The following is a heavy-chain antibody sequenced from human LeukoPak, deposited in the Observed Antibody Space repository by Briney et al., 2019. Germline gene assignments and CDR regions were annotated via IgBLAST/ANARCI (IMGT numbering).Heavy chain of an antibody. J-gene: IGHJ4*02. CDR3: AKDHYDGSGFPFDC. CDR2: ITGTGSKT. Sequence: GGSLRLSCAASGFTFSSYAMHWVRQAPGKGLEWVSGITGTGSKTYYADSVKGRFTVSRDNSKNTLFLQMNSLRVDDTAVYYCAKDHYDGSGFPFDCWGQGTLVTVSS. CDR1: GFTFSSYA. V-gene: IGHV3-23*01. D-gene: IGHD3-22*01.